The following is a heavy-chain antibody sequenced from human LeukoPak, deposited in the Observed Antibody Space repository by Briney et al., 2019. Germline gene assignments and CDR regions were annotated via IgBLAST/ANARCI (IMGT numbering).Heavy chain of an antibody. D-gene: IGHD2-2*01. CDR2: ISSSGSTI. V-gene: IGHV3-11*01. Sequence: GGSLRLSCAASGFTFSDYYMSWIRQAPGKGLEWVSYISSSGSTIYYADSVKGRLTISRDNAKNSLYLQMNSLRAEDTAVYYCARDVGYCSSTSCPYYYYYYMDVWGKGTTVTISS. J-gene: IGHJ6*03. CDR1: GFTFSDYY. CDR3: ARDVGYCSSTSCPYYYYYYMDV.